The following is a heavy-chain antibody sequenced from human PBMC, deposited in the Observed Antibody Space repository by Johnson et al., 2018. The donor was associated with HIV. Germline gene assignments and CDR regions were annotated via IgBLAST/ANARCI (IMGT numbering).Heavy chain of an antibody. D-gene: IGHD2-8*02. CDR2: IGTAGDT. CDR3: ARDICTGGVCYDAFDI. Sequence: MLLVESGGGVVQPGRSLRLSCAASGFTFSSYDMHWVRQATGKGLEWVSAIGTAGDTYYPGSVKGRFTISRENAQNSLYLQMNSLRAGDTAVYYCARDICTGGVCYDAFDIWGQGTMVTVSS. J-gene: IGHJ3*02. CDR1: GFTFSSYD. V-gene: IGHV3-13*01.